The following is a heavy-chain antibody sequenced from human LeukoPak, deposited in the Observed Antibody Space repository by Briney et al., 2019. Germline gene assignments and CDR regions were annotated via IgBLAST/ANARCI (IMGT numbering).Heavy chain of an antibody. V-gene: IGHV3-48*01. CDR2: ISGSSSTI. CDR3: ARDLVGAPTV. CDR1: GFTFSYYS. Sequence: GGSLRLSCAASGFTFSYYSMTWVRQTPGKGLEWLSYISGSSSTIYYADSVKGRFTISRDNAKNSLFLQMNSLRAEDTAVYYCARDLVGAPTVWGQGTLVTVSS. D-gene: IGHD1-26*01. J-gene: IGHJ4*02.